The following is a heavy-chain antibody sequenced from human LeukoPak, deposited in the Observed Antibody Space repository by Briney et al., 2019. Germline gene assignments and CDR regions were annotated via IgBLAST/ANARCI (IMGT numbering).Heavy chain of an antibody. CDR1: GYSFNNYW. J-gene: IGHJ4*02. CDR3: ARRLTTATFDY. V-gene: IGHV5-51*01. CDR2: IYPGDSDT. Sequence: GESLKISCEGSGYSFNNYWIVLVRQMPGEGLEWMGIIYPGDSDTRYSPSFQGLVTISVAKSISTAYLQWSSLKASDTAMYYCARRLTTATFDYWGQGTLVTVSS. D-gene: IGHD4-11*01.